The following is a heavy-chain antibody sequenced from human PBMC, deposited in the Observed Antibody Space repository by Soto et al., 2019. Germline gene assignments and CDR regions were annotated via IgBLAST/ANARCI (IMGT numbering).Heavy chain of an antibody. CDR2: MNPNSGNT. CDR3: ARSALIRKPLDD. D-gene: IGHD2-8*01. Sequence: QVQLVQSGAEVKKPGASVTVSCKASGYTFTSYDINWVRQATGQGIEWMGWMNPNSGNTGYAQKLQARVTMTRNTHISTAYMQLSSLRSEDTAVYYCARSALIRKPLDDWGQGTLVTVSS. V-gene: IGHV1-8*01. CDR1: GYTFTSYD. J-gene: IGHJ4*02.